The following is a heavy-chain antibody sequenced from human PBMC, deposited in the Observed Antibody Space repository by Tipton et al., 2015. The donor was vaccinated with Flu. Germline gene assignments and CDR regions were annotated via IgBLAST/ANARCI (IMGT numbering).Heavy chain of an antibody. CDR2: IRSKANGGTT. Sequence: SLRLSCTVSGFTFGDYAMTWVRQTPGKGLEWVGFIRSKANGGTTEYAASVKGRFTVSRDDSKSIAYLQMDSLKAEGTAVYYCTRRKYYSDSSGYYYGFDFWGQGTLVTVSS. CDR3: TRRKYYSDSSGYYYGFDF. D-gene: IGHD3-22*01. CDR1: GFTFGDYA. V-gene: IGHV3-49*04. J-gene: IGHJ4*02.